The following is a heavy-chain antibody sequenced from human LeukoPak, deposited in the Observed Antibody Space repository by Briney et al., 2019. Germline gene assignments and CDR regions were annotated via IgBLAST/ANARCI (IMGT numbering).Heavy chain of an antibody. J-gene: IGHJ4*02. D-gene: IGHD1-26*01. Sequence: PSETLSLTCTVSGGSLSSYYWSWMRDPAGKGLEWIGRIYTSGSTNYNASLKSRVSMSVDTSKNQFPRKLSSVTAADTAVFYCARENSGSYREFDYWGQGTLVTVSS. CDR1: GGSLSSYY. V-gene: IGHV4-4*07. CDR2: IYTSGST. CDR3: ARENSGSYREFDY.